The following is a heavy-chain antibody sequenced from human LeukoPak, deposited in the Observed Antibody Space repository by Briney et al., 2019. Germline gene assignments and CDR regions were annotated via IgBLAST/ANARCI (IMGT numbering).Heavy chain of an antibody. V-gene: IGHV3-48*02. CDR3: ARFLDY. J-gene: IGHJ4*02. Sequence: GGSLRLSCAASGFTVSSYTMNWVRQAPGKGLEWVSYISSSSSTIHYADSVKGRFTISRDNAKKSLYLQMNSLRDEDTAVYYCARFLDYWGQGTLVTVSS. CDR1: GFTVSSYT. CDR2: ISSSSSTI.